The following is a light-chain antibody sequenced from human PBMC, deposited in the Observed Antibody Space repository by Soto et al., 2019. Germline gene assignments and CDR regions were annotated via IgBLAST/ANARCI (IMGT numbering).Light chain of an antibody. CDR1: GSSIGTNT. V-gene: IGLV1-44*01. CDR2: GDN. CDR3: AAWDGSLNNVL. J-gene: IGLJ2*01. Sequence: QSVLTKPPSASGTPGQRVTISCSGSGSSIGTNTVNWYRQLPGTAPKLLIYGDNQRPSGVPDRFSGSKSGTSASLAISGLQSEDEAEYYCAAWDGSLNNVLFVGGTKVTVL.